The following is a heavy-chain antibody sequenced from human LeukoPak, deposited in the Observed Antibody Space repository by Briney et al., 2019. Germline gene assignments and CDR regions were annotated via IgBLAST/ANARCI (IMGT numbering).Heavy chain of an antibody. Sequence: ASVKVSCKASGYTFTGYYMHWVRQAPGQGLEWMGWINPNSGGTNYAQKFQGRVTMTRDTSISTAYMELSRLRSDDTAVYYCARRITYYYDSSGYILDYWGQGTLVTVSS. V-gene: IGHV1-2*02. CDR3: ARRITYYYDSSGYILDY. CDR1: GYTFTGYY. J-gene: IGHJ4*02. D-gene: IGHD3-22*01. CDR2: INPNSGGT.